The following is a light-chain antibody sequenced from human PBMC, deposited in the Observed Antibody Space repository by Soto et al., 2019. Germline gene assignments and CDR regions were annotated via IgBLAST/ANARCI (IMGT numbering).Light chain of an antibody. J-gene: IGLJ1*01. CDR2: TND. CDR1: NSNIGTSS. Sequence: QSLLTQPPSASGTPGQTVTISCSGSNSNIGTSSVHWYKHLPGTAPKPLIYTNDQRPSGVPDRFSGSKSGTSAPLAISGLQSEDEADYYCAVWDDSLNGHVFGAGTKVTVL. CDR3: AVWDDSLNGHV. V-gene: IGLV1-44*01.